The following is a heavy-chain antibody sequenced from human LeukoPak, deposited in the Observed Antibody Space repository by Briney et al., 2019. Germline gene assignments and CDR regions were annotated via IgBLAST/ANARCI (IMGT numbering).Heavy chain of an antibody. CDR1: GYTFTSYG. Sequence: ASVKVSCKASGYTFTSYGISWVRQAPGQGLEWVGWISAYNGNTNYAQKLQGRVTMTTDTSTSTAYMELRSLRSDDTAVYYCARDSAYQYCSSTSCYTGGYYYGMDVWGQGTTVTVSS. CDR2: ISAYNGNT. V-gene: IGHV1-18*01. D-gene: IGHD2-2*01. CDR3: ARDSAYQYCSSTSCYTGGYYYGMDV. J-gene: IGHJ6*02.